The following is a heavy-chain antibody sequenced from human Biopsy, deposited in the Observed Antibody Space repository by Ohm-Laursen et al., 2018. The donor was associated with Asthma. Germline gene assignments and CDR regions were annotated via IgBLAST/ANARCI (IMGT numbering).Heavy chain of an antibody. CDR1: GGSISSDY. V-gene: IGHV4-59*06. CDR2: IYYSGST. CDR3: ARTTYGDDGFDP. J-gene: IGHJ5*02. Sequence: SETLSLTWTFSGGSISSDYWSWIRQHPVKGLEWIGYIYYSGSTYYNPSLKSRVSISLDTSKNQFSLSLTSVTAADTAVYYCARTTYGDDGFDPWGQGTLVTVSS. D-gene: IGHD4-17*01.